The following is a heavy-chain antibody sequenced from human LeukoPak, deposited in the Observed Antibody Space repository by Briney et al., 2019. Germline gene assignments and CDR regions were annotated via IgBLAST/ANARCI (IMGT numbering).Heavy chain of an antibody. V-gene: IGHV4-4*07. CDR1: GGSIGNFY. CDR3: ARAIGVYAFDV. J-gene: IGHJ3*01. Sequence: SSETLSLTCTVSGGSIGNFYWSWIRQPAGKGLEWTGRLNNGGDTNYSPSLRSRVTISVDTSKNHFSLILSSVTVADTAIYYCARAIGVYAFDVWGQGTMVTVSS. CDR2: LNNGGDT. D-gene: IGHD2-2*02.